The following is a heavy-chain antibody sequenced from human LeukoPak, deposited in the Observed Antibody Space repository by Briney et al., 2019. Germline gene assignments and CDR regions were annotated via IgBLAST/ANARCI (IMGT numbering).Heavy chain of an antibody. CDR1: GFIFSSHG. D-gene: IGHD6-19*01. V-gene: IGHV3-33*06. Sequence: GGSLRLSCAASGFIFSSHGMHWVRQSPGKGLEWVAVIWYDGSNKYYADSVKGRFTISRDNSKNTVYLQMNSLRAEDTAIYYCAKDLSRAVAADWFDPWDQGSLVTVSS. CDR3: AKDLSRAVAADWFDP. CDR2: IWYDGSNK. J-gene: IGHJ5*02.